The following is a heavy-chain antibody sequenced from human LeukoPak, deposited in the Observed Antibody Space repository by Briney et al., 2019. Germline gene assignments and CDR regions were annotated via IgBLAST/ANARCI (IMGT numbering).Heavy chain of an antibody. V-gene: IGHV3-33*01. CDR1: GITFSSFG. Sequence: GRSLRLSCAAPGITFSSFGMHWLRQAPGKGLKWVAFIWNDGSNKYYADSVKGRFTISRDNSKNTLYLQMYSLRVEDTAVYYCARDGTLTAGPFDPWGRGTLVTVSS. D-gene: IGHD1-1*01. CDR2: IWNDGSNK. CDR3: ARDGTLTAGPFDP. J-gene: IGHJ5*02.